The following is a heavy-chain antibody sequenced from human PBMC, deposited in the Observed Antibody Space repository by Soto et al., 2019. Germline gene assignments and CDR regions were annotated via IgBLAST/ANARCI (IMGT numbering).Heavy chain of an antibody. D-gene: IGHD3-3*01. V-gene: IGHV3-30*18. CDR3: AKDRRITIFGVVPLGGDYYYYGMDV. CDR1: GFTCRSYG. Sequence: GSLRLSCAASGFTCRSYGMHWVRQAPGKGLEWVAVISYDGSNKYYADSVKGRFTISRDNSKNTLYLQMNSLRAEDTAVYYCAKDRRITIFGVVPLGGDYYYYGMDVWGQGTTVTVSS. CDR2: ISYDGSNK. J-gene: IGHJ6*02.